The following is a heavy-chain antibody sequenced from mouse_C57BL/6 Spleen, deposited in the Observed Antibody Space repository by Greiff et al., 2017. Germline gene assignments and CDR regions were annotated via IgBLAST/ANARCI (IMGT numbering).Heavy chain of an antibody. Sequence: QVQLQQPGAELVKPGASVTLSCKASGYTFTSYWMHWVKQRPGRGLEWIGRIEPNNGGTKYNEKFKSKATLTVDKPSSTAYMQLSSLTSEDSAVYYCAREEDERGRRYFDVWGTGTTVTVSS. CDR3: AREEDERGRRYFDV. V-gene: IGHV1-72*01. J-gene: IGHJ1*03. D-gene: IGHD4-1*01. CDR1: GYTFTSYW. CDR2: IEPNNGGT.